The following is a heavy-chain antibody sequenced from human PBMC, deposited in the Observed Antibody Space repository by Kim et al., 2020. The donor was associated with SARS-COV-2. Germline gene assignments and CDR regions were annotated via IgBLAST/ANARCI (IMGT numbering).Heavy chain of an antibody. D-gene: IGHD6-13*01. CDR2: IYYSGGT. CDR3: ARGVAAAGTAFFDY. V-gene: IGHV4-59*01. Sequence: SETLSLTCTVSGGSISSYYWSWIRQPPGKGLEWIGYIYYSGGTNYNPSLKSRVTISVDTSKNQFSLKLSSVTAADTAVYYCARGVAAAGTAFFDYWGQGT. J-gene: IGHJ4*02. CDR1: GGSISSYY.